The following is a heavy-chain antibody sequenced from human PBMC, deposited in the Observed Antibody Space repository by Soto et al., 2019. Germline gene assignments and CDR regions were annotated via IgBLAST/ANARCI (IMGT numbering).Heavy chain of an antibody. CDR2: TRNKANSYTT. D-gene: IGHD3-22*01. CDR1: GFTFSDHY. V-gene: IGHV3-72*01. CDR3: ARVARGYDSSGYYYY. J-gene: IGHJ4*02. Sequence: GGSLRLSCAASGFTFSDHYMDWVRQAPGKGLEWVGRTRNKANSYTTEYAASVKGRFTISRDDSKNSLYLQMNSLKTEDTAVYYCARVARGYDSSGYYYYWGQGTRVTVS.